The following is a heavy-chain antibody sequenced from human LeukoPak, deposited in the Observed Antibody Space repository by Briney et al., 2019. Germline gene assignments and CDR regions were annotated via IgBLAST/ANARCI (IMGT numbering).Heavy chain of an antibody. CDR2: ISRSSSYI. J-gene: IGHJ4*02. V-gene: IGHV3-21*01. CDR3: ARDKAFCSGGSCYPFRAAYFDY. Sequence: KSGGSLRLSCAASGFTFSTYSMNWVRQAPGKGLEWVSSISRSSSYIYYVDSVKGRFTISRDDAKNSLYLQMNSLRADDTAVYYCARDKAFCSGGSCYPFRAAYFDYWGQGTLVTVSS. D-gene: IGHD2-15*01. CDR1: GFTFSTYS.